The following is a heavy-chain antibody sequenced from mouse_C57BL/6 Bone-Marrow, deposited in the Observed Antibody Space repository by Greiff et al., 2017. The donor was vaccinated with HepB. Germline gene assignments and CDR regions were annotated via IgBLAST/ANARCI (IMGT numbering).Heavy chain of an antibody. CDR3: TTAQATLRFAY. J-gene: IGHJ3*01. Sequence: EVQLVESGAELVRPGASVKLSCTASGFNIKDDYMHWVKQRPEQGLEWIGWIDPENGDTEYDTKFQGKATITADKSSNTAYLQLSSLTSEDTAVYYCTTAQATLRFAYWGQGTLVTVSA. CDR2: IDPENGDT. CDR1: GFNIKDDY. V-gene: IGHV14-4*01. D-gene: IGHD3-2*02.